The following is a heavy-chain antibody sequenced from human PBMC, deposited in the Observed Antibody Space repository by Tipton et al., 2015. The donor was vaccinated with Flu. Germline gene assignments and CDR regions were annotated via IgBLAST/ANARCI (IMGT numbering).Heavy chain of an antibody. CDR1: GYTFTGYY. J-gene: IGHJ6*02. Sequence: QSGAEVKKPGASVKVSCKASGYTFTGYYMHWVRQAPGQGHEWMGWINPNSGGTNNAQKFQGWVTMTRYTSISTAYMELSRLRSDDTAVYYCARSIAVVPAARTSEYYGMGVWGRGTTVTVSS. D-gene: IGHD2-2*01. CDR3: ARSIAVVPAARTSEYYGMGV. CDR2: INPNSGGT. V-gene: IGHV1-2*04.